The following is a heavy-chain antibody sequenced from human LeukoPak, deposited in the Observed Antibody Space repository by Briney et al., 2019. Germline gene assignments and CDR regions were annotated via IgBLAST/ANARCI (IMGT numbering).Heavy chain of an antibody. Sequence: SETLSLTCTVSGGSINNYYWSWIRQPPGKGLEWIGYIYHRGSTNYNPSLKSRVTFSVDTSKNQFSLKLNSVTAADTAVYYCARGGDYGDLRYFDYWGQGTLVTVSS. J-gene: IGHJ4*02. CDR2: IYHRGST. V-gene: IGHV4-59*01. D-gene: IGHD4-17*01. CDR1: GGSINNYY. CDR3: ARGGDYGDLRYFDY.